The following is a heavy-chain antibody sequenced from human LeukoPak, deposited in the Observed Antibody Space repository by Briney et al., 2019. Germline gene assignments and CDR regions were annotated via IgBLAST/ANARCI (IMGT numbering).Heavy chain of an antibody. D-gene: IGHD6-13*01. J-gene: IGHJ4*02. V-gene: IGHV4-59*01. CDR1: GGSISSYY. CDR3: ARERLAAAGGRANSFDY. CDR2: IYYSGST. Sequence: PAETLSLTCTVSGGSISSYYWSWIRQPPGKGLEWIGYIYYSGSTNYNPSLKSRVTIPVDTSKNQFSLKLSSVTAADTAVYYCARERLAAAGGRANSFDYWGQGTLVTVSS.